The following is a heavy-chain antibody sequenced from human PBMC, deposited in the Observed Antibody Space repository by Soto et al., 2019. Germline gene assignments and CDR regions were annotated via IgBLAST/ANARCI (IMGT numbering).Heavy chain of an antibody. V-gene: IGHV4-34*01. J-gene: IGHJ6*03. D-gene: IGHD2-2*01. CDR2: INHSGST. Sequence: SETLSLTCAVYGGSFSGYFWSWICQPPGKGLEWIGEINHSGSTNYNPSLKSRVTISVDTSKNQFSLKLSSVTAADTAVYYCARGPIGYCSSTSCYGKYYYYYYMDVWGKGTTVTVSS. CDR1: GGSFSGYF. CDR3: ARGPIGYCSSTSCYGKYYYYYYMDV.